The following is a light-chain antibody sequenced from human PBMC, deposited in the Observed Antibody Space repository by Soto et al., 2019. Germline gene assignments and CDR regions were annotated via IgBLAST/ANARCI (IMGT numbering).Light chain of an antibody. Sequence: QSVLTQPPSVSGAPGQRVTISCTGSSSNIGAYYDVHWYQQVPGTAPKLLIFSNTNRPSGVPDRFSGSKSGTSASLAITGLQAEDEADYYCQSYDTSLRDYVXGTGTKVTV. V-gene: IGLV1-40*01. CDR3: QSYDTSLRDYV. J-gene: IGLJ1*01. CDR1: SSNIGAYYD. CDR2: SNT.